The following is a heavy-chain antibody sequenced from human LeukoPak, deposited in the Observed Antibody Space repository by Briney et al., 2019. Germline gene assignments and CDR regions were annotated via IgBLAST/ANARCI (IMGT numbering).Heavy chain of an antibody. CDR2: IYWDDVR. D-gene: IGHD2-2*01. CDR3: AHTRQGASPSRFDF. J-gene: IGHJ4*02. V-gene: IGHV2-5*02. Sequence: GPTPLKATSTLTPTCYFVRISLTTAGEGVAWVRQPPGNAPEFIALIYWDDVRRFRTSLQNRLTITNDTSRNQVILTMTNMDPLDTATYYCAHTRQGASPSRFDFWGQG. CDR1: RISLTTAGEG.